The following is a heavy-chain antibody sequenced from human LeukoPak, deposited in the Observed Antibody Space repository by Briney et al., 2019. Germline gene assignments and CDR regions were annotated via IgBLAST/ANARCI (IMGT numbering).Heavy chain of an antibody. D-gene: IGHD4-17*01. CDR1: GFTFGTSA. Sequence: VASVKVSCKASGFTFGTSAVQWVRQARRQRLEWIGWIFVGSVNTNYAQKFQERVTITRDMSTSTAYTELSSLRSEDTAVYYCAATLTVTTGSAYFGMDVWGQGTTVTVSS. J-gene: IGHJ6*02. CDR2: IFVGSVNT. V-gene: IGHV1-58*01. CDR3: AATLTVTTGSAYFGMDV.